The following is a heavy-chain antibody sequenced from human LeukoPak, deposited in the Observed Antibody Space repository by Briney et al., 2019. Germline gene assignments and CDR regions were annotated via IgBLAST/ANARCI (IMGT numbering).Heavy chain of an antibody. CDR1: GFTFSSYE. D-gene: IGHD6-19*01. Sequence: GGSLRLSCAASGFTFSSYEMNWVRQAPGKGLEWVSSISGSGNTVYSADSVKGRFTISRDNAKNSLYLQMNSLRAEDTAVYYCAREDASGLDYWGQGTLVTVSS. V-gene: IGHV3-48*03. CDR3: AREDASGLDY. CDR2: ISGSGNTV. J-gene: IGHJ4*02.